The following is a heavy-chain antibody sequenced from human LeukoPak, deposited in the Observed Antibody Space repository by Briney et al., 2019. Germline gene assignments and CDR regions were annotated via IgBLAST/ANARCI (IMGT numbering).Heavy chain of an antibody. CDR3: ARGSYCSGGTCYDYSYYGMDV. Sequence: GGSLRLSCAASGFVFYRYAMHWVRQAPGKGLEWLAVISHDAVNKYYLESEKGRFTISRDNSMDTLYLQINSLRPEDTAVYYCARGSYCSGGTCYDYSYYGMDVWGQGTTVTVSS. CDR1: GFVFYRYA. CDR2: ISHDAVNK. V-gene: IGHV3-30-3*01. J-gene: IGHJ6*02. D-gene: IGHD2-15*01.